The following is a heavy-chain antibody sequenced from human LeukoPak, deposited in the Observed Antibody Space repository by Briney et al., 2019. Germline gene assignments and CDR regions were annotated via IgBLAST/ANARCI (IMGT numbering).Heavy chain of an antibody. CDR1: GFTVSTTY. CDR3: AKAYGYYYGSGSFFERSYYYYYYYMDV. J-gene: IGHJ6*03. V-gene: IGHV3-53*01. Sequence: GGSLRLSCAASGFTVSTTYMSWVRQAPGKGLEWVSIIYTGGSTYYAHSVKGRFTISRDNAKNSLYLQMNSLRAEDTAVYYCAKAYGYYYGSGSFFERSYYYYYYYMDVWGKGTTVTISS. D-gene: IGHD3-10*01. CDR2: IYTGGST.